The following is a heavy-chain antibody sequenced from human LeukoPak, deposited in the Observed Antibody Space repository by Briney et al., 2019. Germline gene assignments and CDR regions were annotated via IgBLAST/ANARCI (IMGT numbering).Heavy chain of an antibody. V-gene: IGHV5-51*01. CDR1: GYSFTSYW. D-gene: IGHD3-10*01. J-gene: IGHJ4*02. CDR3: ARRPRGGIWFGELAIDY. CDR2: IYPGDSDT. Sequence: GESLKISCKGSGYSFTSYWIGWVRQMPGKGLEWMGIIYPGDSDTRYSPSFQGQVTISADKSIGTAYLQWSSLKASDTAMYYCARRPRGGIWFGELAIDYWGQGTLVTVSS.